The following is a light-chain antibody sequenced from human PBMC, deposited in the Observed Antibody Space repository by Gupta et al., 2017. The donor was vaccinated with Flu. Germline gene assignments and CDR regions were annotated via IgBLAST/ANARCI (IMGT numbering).Light chain of an antibody. CDR1: QSVSSSY. CDR3: QQDGSSPWT. V-gene: IGKV3-20*01. J-gene: IGKJ1*01. Sequence: EIVLPQSSGILSLSPGERAAVSCRASQSVSSSYLEWYQQKPGQAPRLLIYGASSRATGIPDRFSGSGSGTDFTLTISRLEPEDFAVYYCQQDGSSPWTFGQGTKVEIK. CDR2: GAS.